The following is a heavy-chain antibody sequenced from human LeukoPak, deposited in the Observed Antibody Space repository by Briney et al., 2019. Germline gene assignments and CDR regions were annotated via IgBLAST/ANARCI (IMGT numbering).Heavy chain of an antibody. Sequence: GASVKVSCKTSGYTFTSYGISWVRQAPGQGLEWMGGIIPIFGTANYAQKFQGRVTITADKSTSTAYMELSSLRSEDTAVYYCARDSGSYYYFDYWGQGTLVTVSS. J-gene: IGHJ4*02. CDR3: ARDSGSYYYFDY. CDR1: GYTFTSYG. CDR2: IIPIFGTA. D-gene: IGHD1-26*01. V-gene: IGHV1-69*06.